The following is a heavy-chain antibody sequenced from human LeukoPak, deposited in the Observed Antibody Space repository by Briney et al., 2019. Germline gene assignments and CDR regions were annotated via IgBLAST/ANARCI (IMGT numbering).Heavy chain of an antibody. CDR1: GFTFSSYG. D-gene: IGHD6-13*01. Sequence: PGRSLRLSCAASGFTFSSYGMHWVRQAPGKGLEWVAVISYDGSNKYYADSVKGRFTISRDNSKSMLYLQMNSLRAEDTAVYYCAKDRRFRSSWYFGWYFDYWGQGTLVTVSS. V-gene: IGHV3-30*18. CDR2: ISYDGSNK. CDR3: AKDRRFRSSWYFGWYFDY. J-gene: IGHJ4*02.